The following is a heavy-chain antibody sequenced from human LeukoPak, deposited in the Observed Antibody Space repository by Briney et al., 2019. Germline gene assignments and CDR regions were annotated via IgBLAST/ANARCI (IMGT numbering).Heavy chain of an antibody. J-gene: IGHJ4*02. CDR3: ARAPSTPGKQQRQEYYFDY. CDR1: GFTVSSNS. CDR2: IYSGTI. Sequence: QSGGSLRLSCTVPGFTVSSNSMSWVRQAPGKGLEWVSFIYSGTIHYSDSVKGRFTISRDNSKNTLYLQMNSLRAEDTAVYYCARAPSTPGKQQRQEYYFDYWGQGTLVTVSS. V-gene: IGHV3-53*01. D-gene: IGHD6-13*01.